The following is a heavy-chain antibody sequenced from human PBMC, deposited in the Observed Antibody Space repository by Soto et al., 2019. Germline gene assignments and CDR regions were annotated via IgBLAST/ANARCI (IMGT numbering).Heavy chain of an antibody. CDR2: ISVSGDNT. Sequence: GGSLRLSCEASGFTFSNFAMNWVRQAPGKGLEWVSGISVSGDNTYYADSVRGRFTISRENSKNTLYLQMNSLRAEDTAIYYCARDFRSSPGYWGQGALVTVSS. V-gene: IGHV3-23*01. D-gene: IGHD6-6*01. CDR1: GFTFSNFA. CDR3: ARDFRSSPGY. J-gene: IGHJ4*02.